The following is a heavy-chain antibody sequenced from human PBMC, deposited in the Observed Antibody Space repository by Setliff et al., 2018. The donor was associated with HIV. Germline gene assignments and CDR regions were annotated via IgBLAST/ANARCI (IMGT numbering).Heavy chain of an antibody. D-gene: IGHD2-15*01. CDR2: IYYSGST. V-gene: IGHV4-39*07. CDR3: ARVRSPVTVVAATNYYYYMDV. J-gene: IGHJ6*03. CDR1: GGSISSSSYS. Sequence: SETLSLTCTVSGGSISSSSYSWGWIRQPPGKGLEWIGSIYYSGSTYYNPSLKSRVTISVDTSKNQFSLKLSSVTAADTAVYYCARVRSPVTVVAATNYYYYMDVWGKGNPGHRLL.